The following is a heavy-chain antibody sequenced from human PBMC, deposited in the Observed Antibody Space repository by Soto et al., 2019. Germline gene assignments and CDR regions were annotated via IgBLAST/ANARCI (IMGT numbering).Heavy chain of an antibody. J-gene: IGHJ4*02. CDR2: ISTYNGNA. V-gene: IGHV1-18*04. D-gene: IGHD5-18*01. Sequence: ASVKVSCKASAYNFINYYIHRVRQAPGQGLECMGWISTYNGNANYAQKLRGRVTMTTDTSTSTAYMELRSLRSDDTAVYYCARDSRYTAPDYWGQGTLVTVS. CDR1: AYNFINYY. CDR3: ARDSRYTAPDY.